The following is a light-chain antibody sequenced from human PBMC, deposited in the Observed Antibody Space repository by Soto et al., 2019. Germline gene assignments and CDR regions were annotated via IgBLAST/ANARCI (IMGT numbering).Light chain of an antibody. Sequence: QSVLTQPPSVSGAPGQRVTISCTGSSSNIGAGYDVHWYQQLPGTAPKLLIYVNSNRPSGVPDRFSGSKSGTSASLAITGLQAEDEADYYCQSYDSSRSGYYVFGTGTKLTVL. CDR2: VNS. CDR3: QSYDSSRSGYYV. J-gene: IGLJ1*01. V-gene: IGLV1-40*01. CDR1: SSNIGAGYD.